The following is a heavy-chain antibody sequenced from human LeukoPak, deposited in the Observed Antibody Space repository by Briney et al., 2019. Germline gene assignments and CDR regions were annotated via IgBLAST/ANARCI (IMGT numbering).Heavy chain of an antibody. CDR1: GGSISSSSYY. J-gene: IGHJ3*02. CDR2: IYYSGST. CDR3: ARPAVPHDAFDI. V-gene: IGHV4-39*01. Sequence: PSETLSLTCTVSGGSISSSSYYWGWIRQPPGKGLEWIGSIYYSGSTYYNPSLKSRVTISVDTSKNQFSLKLSSVTAADTAVYYCARPAVPHDAFDIWGQGTMVTVSS. D-gene: IGHD3-10*02.